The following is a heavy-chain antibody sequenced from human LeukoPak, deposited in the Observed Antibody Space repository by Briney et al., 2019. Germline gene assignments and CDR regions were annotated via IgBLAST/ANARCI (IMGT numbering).Heavy chain of an antibody. J-gene: IGHJ5*02. D-gene: IGHD2-2*02. CDR2: ISAYNGNT. CDR1: GYTSTSYG. V-gene: IGHV1-18*01. Sequence: ASVKVSCKASGYTSTSYGISWVRQAPGQGLEWMGWISAYNGNTNYAQKLQGRVTMTTDTSTSTAYMELGSLRSDDTAVYYCAREGRRYCSSTSCYIWFDPWGQGTLVTVSS. CDR3: AREGRRYCSSTSCYIWFDP.